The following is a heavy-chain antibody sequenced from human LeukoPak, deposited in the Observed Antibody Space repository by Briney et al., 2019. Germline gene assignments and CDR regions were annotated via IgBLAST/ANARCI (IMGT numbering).Heavy chain of an antibody. CDR2: FNPNNGDT. CDR1: GNTFTDYY. V-gene: IGHV1-2*02. J-gene: IGHJ4*02. CDR3: ATSGIRFFDY. D-gene: IGHD3-10*01. Sequence: ASVKVSCKVSGNTFTDYYVNWVRQAPGQGLEWMGWFNPNNGDTNSAQKFQGRVTMTRDSSKYTVNMELSSLRSDDTAVYYCATSGIRFFDYWGQGTLVIVSS.